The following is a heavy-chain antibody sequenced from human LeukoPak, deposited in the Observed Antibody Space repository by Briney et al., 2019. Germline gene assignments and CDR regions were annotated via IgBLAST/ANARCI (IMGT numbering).Heavy chain of an antibody. Sequence: SETLSLTCTVSGGSVSSGSYYWSWIRQPPGKGLGWIGYIYYSGSTNYNPSLKSRVTISVDTSKNQFSLKLSSVTAADTAVYYCARGRYCGGDCYRPPDYWGQGTLVTVSS. CDR1: GGSVSSGSYY. V-gene: IGHV4-61*01. J-gene: IGHJ4*02. CDR3: ARGRYCGGDCYRPPDY. CDR2: IYYSGST. D-gene: IGHD2-21*02.